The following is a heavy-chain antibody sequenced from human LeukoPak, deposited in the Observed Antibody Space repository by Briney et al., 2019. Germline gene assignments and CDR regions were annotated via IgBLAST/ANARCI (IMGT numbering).Heavy chain of an antibody. CDR1: GFTFSSYW. CDR3: AKGRDILTGYYGYYFDY. J-gene: IGHJ4*02. V-gene: IGHV3-23*01. CDR2: ISGSGGST. Sequence: PGGSLRLSCAASGFTFSSYWMSWVRQAPGKGLEWVSAISGSGGSTYYADSVKGRFTISRDNSKNTLYLQMNSLRAEDTAVYYCAKGRDILTGYYGYYFDYWGQGTLVTVSS. D-gene: IGHD3-9*01.